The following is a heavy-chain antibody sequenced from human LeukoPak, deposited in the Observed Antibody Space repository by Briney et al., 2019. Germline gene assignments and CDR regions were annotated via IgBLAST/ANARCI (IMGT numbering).Heavy chain of an antibody. D-gene: IGHD5-18*01. CDR1: GGSVSSGSYY. CDR3: ARGSGYGYDY. V-gene: IGHV4-61*01. CDR2: IYYSGST. J-gene: IGHJ4*02. Sequence: SETLSLTCTVSGGSVSSGSYYWSWIRQPPGKGLEWIGYIYYSGSTNYNPSLKSRVTISVDTSKNQFSLKLSSVTAADTAVYYCARGSGYGYDYWGQGTLATVSS.